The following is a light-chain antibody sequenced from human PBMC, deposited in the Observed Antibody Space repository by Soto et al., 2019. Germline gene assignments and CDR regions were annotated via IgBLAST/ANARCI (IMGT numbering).Light chain of an antibody. CDR3: QQRRNWPIT. Sequence: VLTQSPATLYLSPGERATLSCRASQSVSSYLVWYQQKPGQAPRLLIYDASNRATGIPARFSGSGSGTDFTLTISSLEPEDFAVYYCQQRRNWPITFGGGTKVDIK. CDR2: DAS. CDR1: QSVSSY. V-gene: IGKV3-11*01. J-gene: IGKJ4*01.